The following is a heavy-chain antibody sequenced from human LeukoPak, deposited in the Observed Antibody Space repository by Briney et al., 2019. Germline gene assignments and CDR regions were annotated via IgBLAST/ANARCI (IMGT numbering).Heavy chain of an antibody. D-gene: IGHD1-26*01. CDR2: INRDGGTT. V-gene: IGHV3-74*01. CDR3: ARDPSYSIYYYMDV. CDR1: GFSFSSHW. J-gene: IGHJ6*03. Sequence: GGSLRLSCAASGFSFSSHWMHWVRQAPGKGLVWVSRINRDGGTTDYADSVKGRFAISRDNAENTLYLQMNNLRAEDTAMYFCARDPSYSIYYYMDVWGKGTTVTVSS.